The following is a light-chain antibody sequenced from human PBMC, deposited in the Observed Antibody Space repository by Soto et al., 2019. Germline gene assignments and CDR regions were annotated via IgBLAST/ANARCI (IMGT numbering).Light chain of an antibody. J-gene: IGKJ5*01. V-gene: IGKV3-11*01. CDR1: QSVISY. Sequence: EIVLTQSPATLPLSPGERATVSCRSSQSVISYLAWYQQKPGQAPRLLIYDASDRATGIPGRFSGSGSGTDFTLTISSLEPEDFAVYYCQQHSNWPPITFGQGTRLEIK. CDR2: DAS. CDR3: QQHSNWPPIT.